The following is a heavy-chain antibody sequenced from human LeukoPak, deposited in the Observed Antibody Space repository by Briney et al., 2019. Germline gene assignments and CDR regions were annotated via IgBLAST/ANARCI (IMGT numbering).Heavy chain of an antibody. D-gene: IGHD5-18*01. V-gene: IGHV4-34*01. CDR3: ARNQREHSYGAIDAFDI. Sequence: SETLSLTCAVYGGSFSGYYWSWIRQPPGKGLEWIGEINHSGSTNYNPSLKSRVTISVDTSKNQSSLKLSSVTAADTAVYYCARNQREHSYGAIDAFDIWGQGTMVTVSS. J-gene: IGHJ3*02. CDR2: INHSGST. CDR1: GGSFSGYY.